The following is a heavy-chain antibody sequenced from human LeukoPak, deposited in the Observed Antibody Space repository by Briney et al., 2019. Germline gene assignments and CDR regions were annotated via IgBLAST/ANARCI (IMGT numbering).Heavy chain of an antibody. CDR3: ARVYQSGYYMDV. V-gene: IGHV1-69*01. Sequence: ASVKVSCKASGGTFRSYAISCVRQAPGQGLEWMGGIIPIFGTANYAQKFQGRVTITADESTSTAYMELSSPRSEDTAVYYCARVYQSGYYMDVWGKGTTVTVSS. CDR2: IIPIFGTA. J-gene: IGHJ6*03. CDR1: GGTFRSYA. D-gene: IGHD1-14*01.